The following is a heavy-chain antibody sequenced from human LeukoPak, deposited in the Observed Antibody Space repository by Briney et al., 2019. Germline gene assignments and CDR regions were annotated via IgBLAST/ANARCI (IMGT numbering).Heavy chain of an antibody. CDR3: ARGDVRKDGYRFDY. V-gene: IGHV1-69*05. J-gene: IGHJ4*02. Sequence: SVKVSCKASGGTFSSYAISWVRQAPGQGLEWMRRIIPIFGTANYAQKFQGRVTITTDESTSTAYMELSSLRSEDTAVYYCARGDVRKDGYRFDYWGQGTLVTVSS. D-gene: IGHD5-24*01. CDR2: IIPIFGTA. CDR1: GGTFSSYA.